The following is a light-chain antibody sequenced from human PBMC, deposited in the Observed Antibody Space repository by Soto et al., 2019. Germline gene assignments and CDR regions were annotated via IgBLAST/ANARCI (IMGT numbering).Light chain of an antibody. CDR1: SSDIGGYKY. CDR2: EVS. V-gene: IGLV2-14*01. CDR3: SSYTSSRTLI. Sequence: QSALTQPASVSGSPGQSITISCAGTSSDIGGYKYVSWYQQHPGKAPRLIIYEVSDRPSGVSNRFSGSESGNSASLTIFGLQAEDEADYYCSSYTSSRTLIFGGGTKLTVL. J-gene: IGLJ2*01.